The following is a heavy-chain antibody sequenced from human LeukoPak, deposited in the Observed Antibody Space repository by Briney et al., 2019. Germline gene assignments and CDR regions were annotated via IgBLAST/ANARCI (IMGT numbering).Heavy chain of an antibody. CDR1: GGSISSGTYY. Sequence: SETQSLTCTVSGGSISSGTYYWGWVRQPAGKGLEWIGRIYTSGSTNYNPSLKSRVTISLDPSKNQFSLKLSSVTAADTAVYYCARDGSGWLNWFDPWGQGTLVTVSS. D-gene: IGHD6-19*01. V-gene: IGHV4-61*02. CDR3: ARDGSGWLNWFDP. CDR2: IYTSGST. J-gene: IGHJ5*02.